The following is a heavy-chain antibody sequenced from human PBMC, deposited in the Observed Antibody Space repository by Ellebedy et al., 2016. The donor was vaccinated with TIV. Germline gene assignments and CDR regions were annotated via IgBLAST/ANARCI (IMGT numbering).Heavy chain of an antibody. CDR2: IDLSDSDT. CDR3: AKLGHRATPDDS. J-gene: IGHJ4*02. V-gene: IGHV5-51*01. D-gene: IGHD1-14*01. Sequence: GESLKISCQGSAYSFINYWIVWVRQMPGRGLEWMGIIDLSDSDTRYSPSFQGQVTISADRSVTTAYLHFNSLKPSDIAVYYCAKLGHRATPDDSWGQGTLVTVSS. CDR1: AYSFINYW.